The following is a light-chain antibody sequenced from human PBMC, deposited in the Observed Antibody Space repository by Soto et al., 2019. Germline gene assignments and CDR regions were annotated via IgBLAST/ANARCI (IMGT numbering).Light chain of an antibody. Sequence: IQMTQSPSTLSASVGDRVTITCRASHNIERWMAWYQQKPGKAPSLLIFDASTLHSGVPSRFSGSGSGTEFTLTISSLQPDDFATYYCQQSWTFGQGTKVDIK. CDR2: DAS. J-gene: IGKJ1*01. CDR1: HNIERW. V-gene: IGKV1-5*01. CDR3: QQSWT.